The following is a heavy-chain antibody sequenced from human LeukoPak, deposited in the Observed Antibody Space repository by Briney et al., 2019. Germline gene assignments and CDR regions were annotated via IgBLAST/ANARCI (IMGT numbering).Heavy chain of an antibody. J-gene: IGHJ4*02. CDR3: ARGPPSSGYYYPVRY. D-gene: IGHD3-22*01. Sequence: PGRSLRLSCAACGFTFSSYGMHGVRRAPGKGLEWVAVIGYDGSNKYYADSVKGRFTISRDNSKNTLYLQMNSLRAEDTAVYYCARGPPSSGYYYPVRYWGQGTLVTVSS. CDR1: GFTFSSYG. CDR2: IGYDGSNK. V-gene: IGHV3-33*01.